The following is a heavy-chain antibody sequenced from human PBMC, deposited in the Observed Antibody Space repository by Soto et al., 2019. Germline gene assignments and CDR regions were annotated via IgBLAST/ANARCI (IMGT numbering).Heavy chain of an antibody. CDR2: INPGNGDT. CDR3: ARTDCSSTSCYNYYYYGMDV. D-gene: IGHD2-2*01. CDR1: GYSFTKYG. V-gene: IGHV1-3*01. J-gene: IGHJ6*02. Sequence: ASVKVSCKTSGYSFTKYGLHWVRQAPGQRLEWMGWINPGNGDTKYSQKFQGRVTTTRDTSATTAYMELSSLRSEDSAVFECARTDCSSTSCYNYYYYGMDVWGQGTKVTF.